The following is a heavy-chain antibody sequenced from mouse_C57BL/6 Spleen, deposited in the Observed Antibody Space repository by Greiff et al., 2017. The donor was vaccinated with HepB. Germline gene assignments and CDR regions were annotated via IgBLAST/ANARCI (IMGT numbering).Heavy chain of an antibody. Sequence: ESGPGLVKPSQSLSLTCSVSGYSITSGYYWNWIRQFPGNKLEWMGYISYDGSNNYNPSLKNRISITRDTSKNQFFLKLNSVTTEDTATYYCAANYDEEDFAYWGQGTLVTVSA. CDR2: ISYDGSN. J-gene: IGHJ3*01. CDR1: GYSITSGYY. V-gene: IGHV3-6*01. D-gene: IGHD2-4*01. CDR3: AANYDEEDFAY.